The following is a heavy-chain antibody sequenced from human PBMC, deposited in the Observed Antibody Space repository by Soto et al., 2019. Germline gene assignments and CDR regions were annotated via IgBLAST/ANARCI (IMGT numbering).Heavy chain of an antibody. CDR1: GFTFSSYG. D-gene: IGHD6-6*01. V-gene: IGHV3-33*01. Sequence: GGSLRLSCAASGFTFSSYGMHWVRQAPGKGLEWVAVIWYDGSNKYYADSVKGRFTISRDNSKNTLYLQMNSLRAEDTAVYYCARDPSLYSSSYGYYMDVWGKGTTVTVSS. CDR3: ARDPSLYSSSYGYYMDV. J-gene: IGHJ6*03. CDR2: IWYDGSNK.